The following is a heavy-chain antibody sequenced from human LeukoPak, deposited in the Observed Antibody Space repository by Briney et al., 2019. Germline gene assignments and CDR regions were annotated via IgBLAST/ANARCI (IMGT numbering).Heavy chain of an antibody. Sequence: GGSLRLSCAASGFTFSSYWMHWVRQAPGKGLVWVSRINSDGSSTSYADSVKGRFTISRDNAKNMLYLQMNSLRAEDTAVYYCARDRYGLELFDYWGQGTLVTVSS. CDR1: GFTFSSYW. J-gene: IGHJ4*02. CDR3: ARDRYGLELFDY. V-gene: IGHV3-74*01. D-gene: IGHD5-18*01. CDR2: INSDGSST.